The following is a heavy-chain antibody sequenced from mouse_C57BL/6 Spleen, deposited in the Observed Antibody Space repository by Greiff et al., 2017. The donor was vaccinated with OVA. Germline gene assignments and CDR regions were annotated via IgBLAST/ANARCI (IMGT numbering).Heavy chain of an antibody. CDR1: GYTFTSYD. CDR2: IYPRDGST. D-gene: IGHD1-1*01. CDR3: ARTLYYYGSSYDYYAMDY. V-gene: IGHV1-85*01. Sequence: QVQLQQSGPELVKPGASVKLSCKASGYTFTSYDINWVKQRPGQGLEWIGWIYPRDGSTKYNEKLKGKATLTVDTSSSTAYMELHSLTSEDSAVYFCARTLYYYGSSYDYYAMDYWGQGTSVTVSS. J-gene: IGHJ4*01.